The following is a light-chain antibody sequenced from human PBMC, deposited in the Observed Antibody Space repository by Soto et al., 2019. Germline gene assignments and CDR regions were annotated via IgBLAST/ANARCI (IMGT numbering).Light chain of an antibody. CDR3: CCYTSSSTWV. V-gene: IGLV2-14*01. CDR2: DVT. Sequence: QSVLTQPASVSGSPGQSIAISCTETSSDVGGYNYVSWYQQHPGKGPKVIIYDVTNRAAGVSDRFSGSKSGNTASLTISGLQAEDEADYYCCCYTSSSTWVFGGGTKLTVL. J-gene: IGLJ3*02. CDR1: SSDVGGYNY.